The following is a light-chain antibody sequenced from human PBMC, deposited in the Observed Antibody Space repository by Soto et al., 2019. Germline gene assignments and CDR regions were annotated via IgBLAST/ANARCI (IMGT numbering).Light chain of an antibody. CDR1: QSVSSY. V-gene: IGKV3-20*01. Sequence: EIVLTQSPATLSLSPGERATLSCRASQSVSSYLAWYQQKPGQAPRLLIYDASSRATGIPDRFSGFGSGTDFTLTISRLEPEDFAVYFCQQYGSSPITFGQGTRLEIK. CDR2: DAS. CDR3: QQYGSSPIT. J-gene: IGKJ5*01.